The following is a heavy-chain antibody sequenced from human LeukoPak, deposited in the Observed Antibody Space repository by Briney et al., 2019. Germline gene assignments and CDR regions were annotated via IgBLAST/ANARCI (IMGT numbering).Heavy chain of an antibody. CDR3: ARRGELTPFGVVMEYFFDY. Sequence: SETLSLTCTVSGGSISSYYWSWIRQPPGKGLEWIGEINHSGSTDYNPSLKSRVTISVDTSKNQFSLKLSSVTAADTAVYYCARRGELTPFGVVMEYFFDYWGQGTLVTVSS. CDR1: GGSISSYY. D-gene: IGHD3-3*01. CDR2: INHSGST. V-gene: IGHV4-34*01. J-gene: IGHJ4*02.